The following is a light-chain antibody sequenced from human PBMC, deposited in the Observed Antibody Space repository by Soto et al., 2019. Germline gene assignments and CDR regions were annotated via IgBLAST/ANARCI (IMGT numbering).Light chain of an antibody. J-gene: IGKJ4*01. CDR2: GAS. Sequence: EIVVQQSPGTLSFSPGERATLSCRASQSVGSSYLAWYQQKPGQAPRLLIYGASSRATGIPDRFSGSGSGTDFTLTISRLEPEDVAVYYCQQYGSSPLTFGGGTKVEIK. CDR3: QQYGSSPLT. V-gene: IGKV3-20*01. CDR1: QSVGSSY.